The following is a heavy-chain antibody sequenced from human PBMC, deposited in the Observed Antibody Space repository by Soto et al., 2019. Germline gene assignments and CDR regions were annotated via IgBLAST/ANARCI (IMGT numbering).Heavy chain of an antibody. CDR2: ISYDGSNK. V-gene: IGHV3-30-3*01. D-gene: IGHD2-21*02. Sequence: QVQLVESGGGVVQPGRSLRLSCAASGFTFSSYAMHWVRQAPGKGLEWVAVISYDGSNKYYADSVKGRFTISRENSKNTQYLQKNSLRAEDTAVYYCGRDRVVVLTAYYYCYGMDVRGQGTTVNGFS. CDR1: GFTFSSYA. CDR3: GRDRVVVLTAYYYCYGMDV. J-gene: IGHJ6*02.